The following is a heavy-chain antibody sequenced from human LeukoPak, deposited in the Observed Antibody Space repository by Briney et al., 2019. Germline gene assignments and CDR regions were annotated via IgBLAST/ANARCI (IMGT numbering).Heavy chain of an antibody. J-gene: IGHJ4*02. CDR1: GLTFSRYA. Sequence: GGSLRLSCSASGLTFSRYAMHCVRQAPGKGLEYVSGINDNGGRTHYGDSVKGRFSISRDNSKNTLHLQMSTLRAEDTALYYCVKDVGGSYAFDYWGQGILVTVAS. CDR2: INDNGGRT. D-gene: IGHD1-26*01. V-gene: IGHV3-64D*09. CDR3: VKDVGGSYAFDY.